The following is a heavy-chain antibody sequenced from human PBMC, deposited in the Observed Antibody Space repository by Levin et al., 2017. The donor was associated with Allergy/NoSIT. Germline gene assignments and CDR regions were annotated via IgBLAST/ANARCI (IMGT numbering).Heavy chain of an antibody. V-gene: IGHV5-51*01. CDR1: GYSFTRYW. J-gene: IGHJ3*02. CDR2: IYPGDSDT. Sequence: RGESLKISCQGSGYSFTRYWIAWVRQMPGKGLEWMGIIYPGDSDTRYSPSFQGQVTISADRSISTAYLQWSSLKASDTAMYYCARPQWIGVVDVDDAFEIWGQGTRVTVSS. D-gene: IGHD3-22*01. CDR3: ARPQWIGVVDVDDAFEI.